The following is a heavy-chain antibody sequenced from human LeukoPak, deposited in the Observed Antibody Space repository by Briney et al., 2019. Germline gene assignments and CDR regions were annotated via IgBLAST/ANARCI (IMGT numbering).Heavy chain of an antibody. CDR1: EFTFSSYD. V-gene: IGHV3-13*01. D-gene: IGHD3-10*01. J-gene: IGHJ3*02. Sequence: GGSLRLSCAASEFTFSSYDMHWLRQPTGKGLEWVSTIGTAGDTFYGDSVRDRFTTSRDNAKNSLYLTMSSLRAEDTAVYYCARAGLRSLPSHINALDIWGQGTVVTVSS. CDR2: IGTAGDT. CDR3: ARAGLRSLPSHINALDI.